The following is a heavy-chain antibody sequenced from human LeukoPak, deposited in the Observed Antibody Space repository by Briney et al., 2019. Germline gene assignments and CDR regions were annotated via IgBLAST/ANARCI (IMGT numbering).Heavy chain of an antibody. CDR1: AFSGSNNY. J-gene: IGHJ4*02. CDR3: ARGQAR. CDR2: IFITGTT. D-gene: IGHD6-6*01. V-gene: IGHV3-53*01. Sequence: PWGSLCHSGAGSAFSGSNNYRCWVRQAPGKGLEWVSVIFITGTTGYADSVKGRFTISRDNSKNIVYLQMNSLRPEDTAVYYCARGQARWGQGTLASDSS.